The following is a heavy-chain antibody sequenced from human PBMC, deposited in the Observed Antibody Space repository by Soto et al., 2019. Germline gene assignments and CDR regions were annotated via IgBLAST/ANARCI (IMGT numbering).Heavy chain of an antibody. J-gene: IGHJ4*02. Sequence: EVQLVESGGGLVQPGGSLRLSCAASGFTFSSYWMHWVRQAPGKGLVWVSRINSDGSSTSYADSVKGRFTISRDNAKNTLYLQMNSLRAEDTAVYYCARSTDYDFWSGYYTGFGYWGQGTLVTVSS. D-gene: IGHD3-3*01. CDR2: INSDGSST. V-gene: IGHV3-74*01. CDR1: GFTFSSYW. CDR3: ARSTDYDFWSGYYTGFGY.